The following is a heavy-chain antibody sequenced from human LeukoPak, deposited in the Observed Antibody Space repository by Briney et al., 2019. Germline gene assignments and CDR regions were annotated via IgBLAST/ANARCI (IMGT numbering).Heavy chain of an antibody. D-gene: IGHD2-15*01. Sequence: SETLSLTCAVYGGSFSGHYWSWIRQPPGKGLEWIGYIYYSGSTNYNPSLKSRVTTSVDTSKNQFSLKLSSVTAADTAVYYCAKDITGGVVVAACLDYWGQGTLVTVSS. V-gene: IGHV4-59*11. CDR2: IYYSGST. J-gene: IGHJ4*02. CDR1: GGSFSGHY. CDR3: AKDITGGVVVAACLDY.